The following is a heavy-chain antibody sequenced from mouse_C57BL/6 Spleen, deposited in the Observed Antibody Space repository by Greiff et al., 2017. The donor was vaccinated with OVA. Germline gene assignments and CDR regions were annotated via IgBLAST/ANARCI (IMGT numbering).Heavy chain of an antibody. J-gene: IGHJ4*01. V-gene: IGHV5-9*01. Sequence: EVKLVESGGGLVKPGGSLKLSCAASGFTFSSYTMSWVRQTPEKRLEWVATISGGGGNTYYPDSVKGRFTISRDNAKNTLYLQMSSLRSEDTALYYCARRAGGYYAMDYWGQGTSVTVSS. CDR2: ISGGGGNT. CDR1: GFTFSSYT. D-gene: IGHD1-1*02. CDR3: ARRAGGYYAMDY.